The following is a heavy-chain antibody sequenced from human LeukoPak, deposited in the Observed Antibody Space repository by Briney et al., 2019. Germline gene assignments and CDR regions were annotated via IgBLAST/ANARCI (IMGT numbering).Heavy chain of an antibody. V-gene: IGHV7-4-1*02. D-gene: IGHD2-8*02. J-gene: IGHJ3*02. CDR3: AGKIAWWALDI. Sequence: APVKVSCKASGYTFTSYAMNWVRQAPGQGLEWMGWINTNTGNPTYAQGFTGRFVFSLDTSVSTAYLQISSLKAEDTAVYYCAGKIAWWALDIWGQGTMVTVSS. CDR2: INTNTGNP. CDR1: GYTFTSYA.